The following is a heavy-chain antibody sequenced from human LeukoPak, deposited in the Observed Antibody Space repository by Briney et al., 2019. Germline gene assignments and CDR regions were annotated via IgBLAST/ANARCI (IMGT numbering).Heavy chain of an antibody. CDR3: ARSVGYCSSTSCYFDY. CDR1: GFTFRTYN. V-gene: IGHV3-21*05. Sequence: GGSLRLSCAASGFTFRTYNMNWVRQAPGKGLEWLSYISSSSSYIYSADSVKGRFTISRDNAKNSLYLQMNSLRAEDTAVYYCARSVGYCSSTSCYFDYWGQGTLVTVSS. D-gene: IGHD2-2*03. J-gene: IGHJ4*02. CDR2: ISSSSSYI.